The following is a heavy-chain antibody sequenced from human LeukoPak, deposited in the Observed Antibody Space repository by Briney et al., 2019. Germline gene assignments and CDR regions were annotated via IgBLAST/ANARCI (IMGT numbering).Heavy chain of an antibody. Sequence: SETLSLTCAVYGGSFSNYYWSWIRQSPGKGLEWIGEINHSGSTNYNPSLKSRVTISVDTSKNQFSLRLSSVTAADTAVYYCARASMVRGVIMAWYYYMDVWGKGTTVTISS. CDR2: INHSGST. D-gene: IGHD3-10*01. CDR1: GGSFSNYY. V-gene: IGHV4-34*01. J-gene: IGHJ6*03. CDR3: ARASMVRGVIMAWYYYMDV.